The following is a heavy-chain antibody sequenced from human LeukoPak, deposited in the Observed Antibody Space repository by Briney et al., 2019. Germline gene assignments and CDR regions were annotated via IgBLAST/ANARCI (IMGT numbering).Heavy chain of an antibody. CDR3: ATTLPDDYDSSGYYYY. J-gene: IGHJ4*02. V-gene: IGHV1-24*01. CDR2: FDPEDGET. CDR1: GYTLTELS. D-gene: IGHD3-22*01. Sequence: ASVKVSCKVSGYTLTELSMHWVRQAPGKGLEWMGGFDPEDGETIYAQKFQGRVTMTEDTSTDTAFMELSSLRSEDTAVYYCATTLPDDYDSSGYYYYWGQGTLVTVSS.